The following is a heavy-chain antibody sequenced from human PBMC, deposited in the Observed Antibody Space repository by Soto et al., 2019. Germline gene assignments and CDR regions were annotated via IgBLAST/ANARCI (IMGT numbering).Heavy chain of an antibody. D-gene: IGHD6-19*01. J-gene: IGHJ4*02. CDR2: IYYSGST. V-gene: IGHV4-39*01. CDR3: ATPEGVAGNY. Sequence: SETLSLTCTVSGGSISSSSYYWGWIRQPPGKGLEWIGSIYYSGSTYYNPSLKSRVTISVDTSKNQFSLKLSSVTAADTAVYYCATPEGVAGNYWGQGTLVTVSS. CDR1: GGSISSSSYY.